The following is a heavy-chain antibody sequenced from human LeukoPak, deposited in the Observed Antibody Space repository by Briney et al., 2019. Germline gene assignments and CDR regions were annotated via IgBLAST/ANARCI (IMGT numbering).Heavy chain of an antibody. CDR2: IYYSGST. CDR1: GGSTSSSSYY. V-gene: IGHV4-61*01. CDR3: ARENPYCSGGSCFSGFFS. J-gene: IGHJ4*02. Sequence: SETLSLTCTVSGGSTSSSSYYWSWIRQPPGKGLEWIGYIYYSGSTNYNPSLKSRVTISVDTSKNQFSLKLSSVTAADTAVYYCARENPYCSGGSCFSGFFSWGQGTLVTVSS. D-gene: IGHD2-15*01.